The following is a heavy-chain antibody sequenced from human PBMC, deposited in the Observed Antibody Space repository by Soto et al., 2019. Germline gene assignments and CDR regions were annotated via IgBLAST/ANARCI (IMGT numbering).Heavy chain of an antibody. D-gene: IGHD6-19*01. CDR2: ISYDGRNK. CDR3: VKDGSSGWPYFYDMDV. CDR1: GFTFSSYG. J-gene: IGHJ6*02. Sequence: QVQLVESGGGVVQPGRSLRLSCAASGFTFSSYGMHWVRQAPGKGLEWVAVISYDGRNKYYADAVKGRFTISRDNSKNTLYLQMRSLRAEDTAVYYCVKDGSSGWPYFYDMDVWGQGTTVTVSS. V-gene: IGHV3-30*18.